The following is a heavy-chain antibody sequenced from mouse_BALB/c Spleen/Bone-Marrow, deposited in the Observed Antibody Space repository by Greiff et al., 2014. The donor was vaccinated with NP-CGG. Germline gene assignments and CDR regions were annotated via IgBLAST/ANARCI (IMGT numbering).Heavy chain of an antibody. CDR2: INPSNGGT. CDR1: GYTFTSYY. J-gene: IGHJ4*01. Sequence: VQLQQSGAELVKPGASVKLSCKASGYTFTSYYMYLVKQRPGQGLEWIGEINPSNGGTNFNEKFKSKATLTVDKSSSTAYMQLSSLTSEDSAVYYCTRGRRDAMDYWGQGTSVTVSS. V-gene: IGHV1S81*02. CDR3: TRGRRDAMDY.